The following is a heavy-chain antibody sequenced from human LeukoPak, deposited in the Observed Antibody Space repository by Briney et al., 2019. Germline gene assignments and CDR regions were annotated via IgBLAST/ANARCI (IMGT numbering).Heavy chain of an antibody. J-gene: IGHJ3*02. CDR1: GGSLSSSSHY. D-gene: IGHD3-10*01. Sequence: SETLSLTCTVSGGSLSSSSHYWGWIRQPPGKGLEWIGSIYYSGRTYNNPSLKSRVTISVDTSKNQFSLKLSSVTAADTAVYYCARHYGSGSWGAFDIWGQGTIVTVSS. CDR2: IYYSGRT. CDR3: ARHYGSGSWGAFDI. V-gene: IGHV4-39*01.